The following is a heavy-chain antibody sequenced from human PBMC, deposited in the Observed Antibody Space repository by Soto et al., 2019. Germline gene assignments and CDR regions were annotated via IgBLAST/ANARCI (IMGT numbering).Heavy chain of an antibody. D-gene: IGHD3-3*01. V-gene: IGHV4-31*03. CDR2: IYYSGST. CDR3: ARGGRRSPVMDV. CDR1: GGSISSGGYY. J-gene: IGHJ6*02. Sequence: PSLTCTVSGGSISSGGYYWSWIRQHPGKGLEWIGYIYYSGSTYYNPSLKSRVTISVDTSKNQFSLKLGSVTAADTAVYYCARGGRRSPVMDVWGQGTTVTVSS.